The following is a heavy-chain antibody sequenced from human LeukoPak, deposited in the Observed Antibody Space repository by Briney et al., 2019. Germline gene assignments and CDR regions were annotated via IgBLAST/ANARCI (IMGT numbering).Heavy chain of an antibody. V-gene: IGHV1-2*04. Sequence: ASVKVSCKASGYTFTGYYMHWVRQAPGQGLEWMGWINPNSGGTNYAQKFQGWVTMTRDTSISTAYMELSRLRSDDTAVYYCARGTTYYYGSGSQVPIDYWGQGTLVTVSS. CDR2: INPNSGGT. CDR3: ARGTTYYYGSGSQVPIDY. J-gene: IGHJ4*02. D-gene: IGHD3-10*01. CDR1: GYTFTGYY.